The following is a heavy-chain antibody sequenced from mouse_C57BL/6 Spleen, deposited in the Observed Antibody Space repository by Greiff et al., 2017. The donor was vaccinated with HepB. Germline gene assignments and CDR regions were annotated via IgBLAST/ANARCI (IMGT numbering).Heavy chain of an antibody. CDR1: GYTFTSYT. CDR2: INPSSGYT. D-gene: IGHD1-1*01. CDR3: ARSSSIYYYGSSYFDY. V-gene: IGHV1-4*01. J-gene: IGHJ2*01. Sequence: QVQLKESGAELARPGASVKMSCKASGYTFTSYTMHWVKQRPGQGLEWIGYINPSSGYTKYNQKFKDKATLTADKSSSTAYMQLSSLTSEDSAVYYCARSSSIYYYGSSYFDYWGQGTTLTVSS.